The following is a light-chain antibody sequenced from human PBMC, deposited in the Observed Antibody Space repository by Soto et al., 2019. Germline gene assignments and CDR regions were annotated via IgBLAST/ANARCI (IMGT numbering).Light chain of an antibody. CDR1: QSVSSN. J-gene: IGKJ3*01. CDR3: QQYNNWPLLFT. CDR2: GAS. V-gene: IGKV3-15*01. Sequence: EIVITQSPATLSVSPGARATLSCRASQSVSSNLAWYQQKPGQAPRLLIYGASTMATGIPARFSGSGSGTEFTLTISSLQSEDFAFYYCQQYNNWPLLFTFGPGTKVDIK.